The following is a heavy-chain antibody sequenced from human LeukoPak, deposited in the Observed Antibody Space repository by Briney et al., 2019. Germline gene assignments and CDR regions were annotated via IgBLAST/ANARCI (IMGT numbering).Heavy chain of an antibody. CDR3: ARDYYDSSGYSFDDAFDI. V-gene: IGHV4-30-4*01. CDR1: GGSISSGDYY. J-gene: IGHJ3*02. Sequence: KASETLSLTCTVSGGSISSGDYYWSWIRQPPGKGLEWIGYIYYSGSTYYNSSLKSRVTISVDTSKNQFSLKLSSVTAADTAVYYCARDYYDSSGYSFDDAFDIWGQGTMVTVSS. D-gene: IGHD3-22*01. CDR2: IYYSGST.